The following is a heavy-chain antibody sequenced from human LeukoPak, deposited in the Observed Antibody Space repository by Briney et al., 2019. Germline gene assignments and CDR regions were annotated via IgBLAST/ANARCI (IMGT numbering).Heavy chain of an antibody. CDR2: INPNSGGT. V-gene: IGHV1-2*02. Sequence: ASVKVSCKASGYTFTGYYMHWVRQAPGQGLEWMGWINPNSGGTNYAQKFQDRVTMTRDTSISTAYMELSRLRSDDTAVYYCARDYCSSTSCYDYWGQGTLVTVSS. J-gene: IGHJ4*02. CDR1: GYTFTGYY. D-gene: IGHD2-2*01. CDR3: ARDYCSSTSCYDY.